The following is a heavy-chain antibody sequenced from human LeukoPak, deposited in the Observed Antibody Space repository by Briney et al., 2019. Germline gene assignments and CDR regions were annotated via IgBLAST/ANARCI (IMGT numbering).Heavy chain of an antibody. V-gene: IGHV4-39*07. D-gene: IGHD6-13*01. J-gene: IGHJ4*02. CDR1: GGSISGRNYY. CDR3: ARDSTEYSSSWDSFDY. Sequence: SETLSLTCTVSGGSISGRNYYWDWIRQPPGKGLEWIGSIYYSGSTYYKPSLESRVTMSVDTSKNQFSLKVSSVIAADTAVYYCARDSTEYSSSWDSFDYWGQGTLVTVSS. CDR2: IYYSGST.